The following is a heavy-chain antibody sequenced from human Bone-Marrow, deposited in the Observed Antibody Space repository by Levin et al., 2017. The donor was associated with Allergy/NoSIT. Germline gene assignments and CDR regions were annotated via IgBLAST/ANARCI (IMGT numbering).Heavy chain of an antibody. V-gene: IGHV1-69*06. J-gene: IGHJ4*02. Sequence: SVKVSCKASGGTFSSYAISWVRQAPGQGLEWMGGIIPIFGTANYAQKFQGRVTITADKSTSTAYMELSSLRSEDTAVYYCASLRYSGSYRDLDWGQGTLVTVSS. CDR1: GGTFSSYA. CDR3: ASLRYSGSYRDLD. D-gene: IGHD1-26*01. CDR2: IIPIFGTA.